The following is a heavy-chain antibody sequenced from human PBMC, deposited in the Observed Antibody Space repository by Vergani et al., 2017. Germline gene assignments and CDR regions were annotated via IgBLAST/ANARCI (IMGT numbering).Heavy chain of an antibody. CDR1: GFTFGDYT. D-gene: IGHD6-19*01. V-gene: IGHV3-43*01. CDR2: ISWDGGST. CDR3: AKDDSSGWYGYFQH. J-gene: IGHJ1*01. Sequence: EVQLVESGGGLVQPGGSLRLSCAASGFTFGDYTMHWVRQAPGKGLEWVSLISWDGGSTYYADSVKGRFTISRDNSKNSLYLQMNSLRTEDTALYYCAKDDSSGWYGYFQHWGQGTLVTVSS.